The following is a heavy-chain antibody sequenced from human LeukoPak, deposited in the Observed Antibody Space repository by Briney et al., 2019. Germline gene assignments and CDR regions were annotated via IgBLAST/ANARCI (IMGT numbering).Heavy chain of an antibody. D-gene: IGHD4-17*01. CDR2: IYYSGST. Sequence: PSETLSLTCTVSGGSISSGDYYWSWIRQPPGKGLEWIGYIYYSGSTYYNPSLKSRVTISVDTSKNQSSLKLSSVTAADTAVYYCARVPYGDYALGYWGQGTLVTVSS. CDR1: GGSISSGDYY. J-gene: IGHJ4*02. CDR3: ARVPYGDYALGY. V-gene: IGHV4-30-4*01.